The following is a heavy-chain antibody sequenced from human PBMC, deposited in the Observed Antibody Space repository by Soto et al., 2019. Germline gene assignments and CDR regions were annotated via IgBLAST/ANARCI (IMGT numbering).Heavy chain of an antibody. V-gene: IGHV3-11*01. CDR1: GFTFSDYY. D-gene: IGHD1-20*01. J-gene: IGHJ4*02. Sequence: GGSLRLSCAASGFTFSDYYMSWIRQAPGKGLEWVSHIHSSGSTIYYADSVKGRFTISRDNAKNSLYLQMNSLRAEDTVVYYCARANNWNEFDYWGQGTLVTVSS. CDR3: ARANNWNEFDY. CDR2: IHSSGSTI.